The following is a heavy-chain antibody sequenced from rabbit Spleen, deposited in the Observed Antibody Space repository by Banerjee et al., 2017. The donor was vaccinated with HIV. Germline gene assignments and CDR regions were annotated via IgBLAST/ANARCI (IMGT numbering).Heavy chain of an antibody. CDR1: GFSFNSGYD. D-gene: IGHD4-1*01. CDR3: ARDLAGAIGWNFYL. CDR2: AYAGSSGST. Sequence: QSLEESGGGLVKPGASLTLTCKASGFSFNSGYDMCWVRQAPGKGLEWVACAYAGSSGSTYSATWAKGRFTISTISSTTVTLEMTSLTAADTATYFCARDLAGAIGWNFYLWGPGTLVTVS. J-gene: IGHJ4*01. V-gene: IGHV1S40*01.